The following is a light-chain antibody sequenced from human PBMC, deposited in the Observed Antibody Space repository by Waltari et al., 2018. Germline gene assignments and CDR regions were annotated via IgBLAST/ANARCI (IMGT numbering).Light chain of an antibody. CDR2: KAS. CDR1: QSISRW. J-gene: IGKJ1*01. V-gene: IGKV1D-16*01. Sequence: DIQMTQSPSSLSASVGDTVTITCRASQSISRWLDWYQQKPGKAPKLLVFKASSLQSGVPSRFSGSGSGTDFTLTVSSLQPEDFAIYYCLQYKSSPWTFGQGTKVEIK. CDR3: LQYKSSPWT.